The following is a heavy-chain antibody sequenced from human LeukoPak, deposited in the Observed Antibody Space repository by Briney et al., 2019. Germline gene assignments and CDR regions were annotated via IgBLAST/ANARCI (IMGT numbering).Heavy chain of an antibody. CDR1: EFTFSHYA. V-gene: IGHV3-33*06. CDR3: AKEGDYCSSSGCHKRGIDY. Sequence: GGSLRLSCAASEFTFSHYAMHWVRQAPGKGLEWVAVIWYDGSHDTYTDSVKGRFTVSRDNFKNVLHLQMNSLRVEDTAVYYCAKEGDYCSSSGCHKRGIDYWGQGTLVTVSS. CDR2: IWYDGSHD. J-gene: IGHJ4*02. D-gene: IGHD2-2*01.